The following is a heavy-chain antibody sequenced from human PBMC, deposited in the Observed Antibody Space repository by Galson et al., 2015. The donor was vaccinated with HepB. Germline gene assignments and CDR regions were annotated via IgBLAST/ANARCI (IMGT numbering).Heavy chain of an antibody. Sequence: SVKVSCKASGYTFTSYAMHWVRRAPGQRLEWMGWINAGNGNTKYSQKFQGRVTITRDTSASTAYMELSSLRSEDTAAYYCARDQRPDGDAFDIWGQGTMVAVSS. V-gene: IGHV1-3*01. J-gene: IGHJ3*02. D-gene: IGHD6-25*01. CDR1: GYTFTSYA. CDR2: INAGNGNT. CDR3: ARDQRPDGDAFDI.